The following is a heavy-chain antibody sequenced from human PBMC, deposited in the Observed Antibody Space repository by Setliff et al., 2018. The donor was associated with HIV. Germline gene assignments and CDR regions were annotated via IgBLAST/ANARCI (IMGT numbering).Heavy chain of an antibody. Sequence: SETLSLTCTVSGGAISSGSYYWSWIRQPAGKGLEWTGQIYTSGSTKYNPSLKSRVTISLDTSKNQFSLKLTSVTAADTAVYYCARGYSSGWTGYFDYWGQGTLVTVSS. CDR3: ARGYSSGWTGYFDY. D-gene: IGHD6-19*01. V-gene: IGHV4-61*09. CDR1: GGAISSGSYY. J-gene: IGHJ4*02. CDR2: IYTSGST.